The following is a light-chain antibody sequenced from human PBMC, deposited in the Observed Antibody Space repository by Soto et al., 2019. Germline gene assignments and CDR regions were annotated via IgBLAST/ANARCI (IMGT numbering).Light chain of an antibody. CDR3: QQYNNWPLT. Sequence: EIVMTQSPATLSVSPGERATLSCRASQSFSSNLAWYQQKPGQAPGLLIYGASTRATGIPARFSGSGSGTEFTLTISSLQSEDFAVYYCQQYNNWPLTFGGGTKVDIK. J-gene: IGKJ4*01. CDR1: QSFSSN. CDR2: GAS. V-gene: IGKV3-15*01.